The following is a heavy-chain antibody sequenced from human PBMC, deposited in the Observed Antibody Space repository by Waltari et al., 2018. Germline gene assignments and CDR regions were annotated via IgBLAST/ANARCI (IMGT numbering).Heavy chain of an antibody. CDR1: GGSISSSNW. CDR2: IYQSGST. CDR3: ASFVYFYY. Sequence: QVQLQQWGAGLLKASETLSLTCAVYGGSISSSNWCSWVRQPPGKGLEWIGEIYQSGSTNYNPSLKIRVTISLDKSKNQLSLKLSSVTAADTAVDYCASFVYFYYWVQGTLVTVSS. V-gene: IGHV4-4*02. J-gene: IGHJ4*02.